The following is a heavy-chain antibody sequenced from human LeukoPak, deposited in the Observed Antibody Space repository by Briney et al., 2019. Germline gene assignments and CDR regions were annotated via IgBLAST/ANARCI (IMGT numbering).Heavy chain of an antibody. D-gene: IGHD1-26*01. Sequence: PGGSLRLSCAASGFTFSSYAMHWVRQAPGKGLEWVAVISYDGSNKYYADSVKGRFTISRDNSKNTLYLQMNSLRAEDTAVYYCARDIVGATEFDYWGQGTLVTVSS. J-gene: IGHJ4*02. V-gene: IGHV3-30-3*01. CDR1: GFTFSSYA. CDR3: ARDIVGATEFDY. CDR2: ISYDGSNK.